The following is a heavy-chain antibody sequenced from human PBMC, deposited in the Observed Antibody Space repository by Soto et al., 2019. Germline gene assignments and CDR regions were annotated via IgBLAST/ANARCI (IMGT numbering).Heavy chain of an antibody. CDR1: GFTLGRYG. J-gene: IGHJ6*02. CDR2: VSPNGQGI. V-gene: IGHV3-23*01. Sequence: GGSLRLSCAASGFTLGRYGMSWVRQAPGKGLEWVSAVSPNGQGIYYADSVRGRFTISRDNSKNTLYLQMKSLRAEDTAVYYCARDPPATRHGMDVWGQGTTVTVSS. CDR3: ARDPPATRHGMDV.